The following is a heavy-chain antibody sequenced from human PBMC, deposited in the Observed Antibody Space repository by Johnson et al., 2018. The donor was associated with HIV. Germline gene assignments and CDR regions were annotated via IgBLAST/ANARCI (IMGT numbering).Heavy chain of an antibody. J-gene: IGHJ3*02. D-gene: IGHD2-21*01. Sequence: QVQLVESGGGVVQPGRSLRLSCAASGFTFSSYAMHWVRQAPGKGLEWVAVISYDGSNKYYADSVKGRFTISRDNSKNTLYLQMNSLRAEDTAVYYCARDQGVGAYCGGDCYSGAFDIWGQGTMVTVSS. CDR2: ISYDGSNK. CDR3: ARDQGVGAYCGGDCYSGAFDI. V-gene: IGHV3-30*04. CDR1: GFTFSSYA.